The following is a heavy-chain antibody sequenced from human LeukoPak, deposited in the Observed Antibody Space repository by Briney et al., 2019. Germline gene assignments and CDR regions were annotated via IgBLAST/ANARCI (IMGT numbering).Heavy chain of an antibody. Sequence: GGSLRLSCAASGFTLSGYDMHWVRQVTGEGLEWVAIIGTGGDSYYADSVKGRFTISRDNSKNTLYLQMNSLRAEDTAVYYCARGGSGYDFDFWGQGTLVTVSS. CDR2: IGTGGDS. D-gene: IGHD5-12*01. CDR3: ARGGSGYDFDF. V-gene: IGHV3-13*01. CDR1: GFTLSGYD. J-gene: IGHJ4*02.